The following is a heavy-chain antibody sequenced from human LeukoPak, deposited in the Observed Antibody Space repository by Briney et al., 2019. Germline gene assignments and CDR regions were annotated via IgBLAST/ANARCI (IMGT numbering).Heavy chain of an antibody. CDR3: ARDQDGYNYDY. Sequence: ASVKVSCKASGYTFTGDYVHWVRQAPGQGLEWMGWINPNSGGTNYAQKFHGRVTMTRDTSINTAYMELSRLTSDDTAVYYCARDQDGYNYDYWGQGTLVTVSS. CDR2: INPNSGGT. CDR1: GYTFTGDY. D-gene: IGHD5-24*01. V-gene: IGHV1-2*02. J-gene: IGHJ4*02.